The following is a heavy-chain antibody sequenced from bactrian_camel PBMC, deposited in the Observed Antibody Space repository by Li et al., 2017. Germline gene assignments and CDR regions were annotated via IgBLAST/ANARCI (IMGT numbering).Heavy chain of an antibody. CDR3: AARGPYCYTKLSVRDFTY. Sequence: VQLVESGGGSVQAGGSLRLSCGASGSIYGDACVGWLRQAPGKEREGVAAIDSDGIASYADSVKGRFTVSRDNAKNTVYLQMNDLKSDDTALYYCAARGPYCYTKLSVRDFTYWGQGTQVTVS. CDR2: IDSDGIA. D-gene: IGHD2*01. J-gene: IGHJ6*01. CDR1: GSIYGDAC. V-gene: IGHV3S53*01.